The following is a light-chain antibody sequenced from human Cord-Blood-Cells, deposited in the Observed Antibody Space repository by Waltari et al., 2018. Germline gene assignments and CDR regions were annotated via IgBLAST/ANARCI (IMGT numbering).Light chain of an antibody. V-gene: IGKV1-NL1*01. CDR2: AAS. CDR1: QGIGNS. CDR3: QQYYSTLYT. J-gene: IGKJ2*01. Sequence: IHMTPSPSSLSSSVGSRVTITCRASQGIGNSLAWYQQKPGKAPKLLLYAASRLESGVQSSFVASGSGTDYTLTISSTHPADFATYYCQQYYSTLYTFGQGTKLEIK.